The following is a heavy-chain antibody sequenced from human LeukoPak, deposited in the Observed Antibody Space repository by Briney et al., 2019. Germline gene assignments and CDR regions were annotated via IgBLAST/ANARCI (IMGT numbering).Heavy chain of an antibody. CDR1: GFTFSSYA. J-gene: IGHJ6*02. V-gene: IGHV3-30-3*01. CDR3: ARDRPIVVVPAAILDYYYGMDV. CDR2: ISYDGSNK. D-gene: IGHD2-2*02. Sequence: GRSLRLSCAASGFTFSSYAMHRVRQAPGKGLEWVAVISYDGSNKYYADSVKGRFTISRDNSKNTLYLQMNSLRAEDTAVYYCARDRPIVVVPAAILDYYYGMDVWGQGTTVTVSS.